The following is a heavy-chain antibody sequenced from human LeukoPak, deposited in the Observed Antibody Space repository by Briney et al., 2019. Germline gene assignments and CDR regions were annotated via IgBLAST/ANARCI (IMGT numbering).Heavy chain of an antibody. Sequence: GRSLRLSCAASGFIFSSYGMHWVRQAPGKGLEGVAVISYDGSNKYYADSVKVRFTISRDNSKNTLYLQMNSLRAEDTAVYDCDRNAHDSSGYSSNCFDPWGQGTLVTVSS. V-gene: IGHV3-30*03. J-gene: IGHJ5*02. D-gene: IGHD3-22*01. CDR1: GFIFSSYG. CDR3: DRNAHDSSGYSSNCFDP. CDR2: ISYDGSNK.